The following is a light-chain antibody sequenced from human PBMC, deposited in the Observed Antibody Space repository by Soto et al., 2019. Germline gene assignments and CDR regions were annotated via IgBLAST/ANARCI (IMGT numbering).Light chain of an antibody. CDR1: SSDVGGYNY. V-gene: IGLV2-14*03. J-gene: IGLJ7*01. CDR2: DVS. Sequence: QSALTQPASVSGSPGQSINISCTGTSSDVGGYNYVSWYQQHPGKVPKLLIYDVSHRPSGVSDRFSGSKSGNTASLTISGLQADYEADYYCCSYTSGPTLMFGGGTQLTVL. CDR3: CSYTSGPTLM.